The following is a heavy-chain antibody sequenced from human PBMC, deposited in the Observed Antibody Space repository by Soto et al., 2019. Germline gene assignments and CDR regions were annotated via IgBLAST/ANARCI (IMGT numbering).Heavy chain of an antibody. CDR1: RGSISSYY. CDR2: IHRTGST. J-gene: IGHJ5*02. Sequence: SETLSLTCSVSRGSISSYYWSWVRQPPGKGLEWIGFIHRTGSTKYNPSLESRVTISVDTPQNQLSLRLSSVTAADTAVYYCARESAGSGKNNWFDPWGQGILVTVSS. D-gene: IGHD3-10*01. CDR3: ARESAGSGKNNWFDP. V-gene: IGHV4-59*01.